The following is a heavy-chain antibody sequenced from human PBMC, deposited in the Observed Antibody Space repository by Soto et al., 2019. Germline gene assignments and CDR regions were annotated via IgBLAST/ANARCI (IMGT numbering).Heavy chain of an antibody. J-gene: IGHJ4*02. CDR3: ARDIDFGY. V-gene: IGHV6-1*01. CDR2: TYYRSRWYN. CDR1: GDSVSSNSAG. D-gene: IGHD3-3*01. Sequence: SQTLSLTCAISGDSVSSNSAGWNWIRQSPSRGLEWLGRTYYRSRWYNEYGVSVKSRITINPDTSRNQISLQLNSVTPEDTAIYHCARDIDFGYWGRGTQVTVSS.